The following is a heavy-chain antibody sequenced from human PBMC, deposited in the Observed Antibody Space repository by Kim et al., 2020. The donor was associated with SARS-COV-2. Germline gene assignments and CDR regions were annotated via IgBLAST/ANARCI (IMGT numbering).Heavy chain of an antibody. CDR2: MYYSGTS. Sequence: SETLSLTCSVAGGSISSDNYYWGWIRQPPGKGLEWIGSMYYSGTSNYNPSLKSRVTISVDTSKNQFSLKLSSVTVADTAVYYCARRTRRYSYGYFDYWGQGTLVNVSS. CDR1: GGSISSDNYY. V-gene: IGHV4-39*01. D-gene: IGHD5-18*01. J-gene: IGHJ4*02. CDR3: ARRTRRYSYGYFDY.